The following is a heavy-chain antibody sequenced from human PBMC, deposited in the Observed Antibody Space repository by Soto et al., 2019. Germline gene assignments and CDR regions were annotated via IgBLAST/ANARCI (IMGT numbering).Heavy chain of an antibody. Sequence: ASVKVSCKASGYTFTGYYMHWVRQAPGQGLEWMGWINPNSGGTNYAQKFQGRVTMTRDTSISTAYMELSRLRSDDTAVYYCARQGKSVDYGDYFSGSWFDPWGQGTLVTVSS. V-gene: IGHV1-2*02. CDR3: ARQGKSVDYGDYFSGSWFDP. J-gene: IGHJ5*02. D-gene: IGHD4-17*01. CDR1: GYTFTGYY. CDR2: INPNSGGT.